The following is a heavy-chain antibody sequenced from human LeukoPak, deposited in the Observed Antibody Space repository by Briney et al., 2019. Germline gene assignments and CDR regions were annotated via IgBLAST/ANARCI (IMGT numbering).Heavy chain of an antibody. CDR3: ARDEAGFGTTPLDY. CDR1: GFTVSSNY. D-gene: IGHD2-8*01. V-gene: IGHV3-53*01. Sequence: GGSLRLSCAASGFTVSSNYMSWVRQAPGKGLEWVSVIYSGGSTYYADSVKGRFTISRDNSKNTLYLQMNSLRAEDTAVYYCARDEAGFGTTPLDYWGQGTQVTVSS. J-gene: IGHJ4*02. CDR2: IYSGGST.